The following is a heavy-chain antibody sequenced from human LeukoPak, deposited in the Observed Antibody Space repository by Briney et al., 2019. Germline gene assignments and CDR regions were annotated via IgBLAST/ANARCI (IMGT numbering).Heavy chain of an antibody. Sequence: SGPTLVNPTQTLTLTCTFSGFSLSTSGVGVGWIRQPPGKALEWLALIYLDDGKRYSPSLKSRLTISKDTSKNQVVLTMTNMDPVDTATYYCARSYSDYDYFNNWFDPWGQGTLVTVSS. CDR2: IYLDDGK. V-gene: IGHV2-5*02. J-gene: IGHJ5*02. CDR1: GFSLSTSGVG. D-gene: IGHD5-12*01. CDR3: ARSYSDYDYFNNWFDP.